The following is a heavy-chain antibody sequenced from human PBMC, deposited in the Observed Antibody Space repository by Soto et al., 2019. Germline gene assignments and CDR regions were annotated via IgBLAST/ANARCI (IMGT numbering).Heavy chain of an antibody. Sequence: SETLSLTCAVSGGSISSGGYSWSWIRQPPGKGLEWIGYIYHSGSTYYNPSLKSRVTISVDRSKNQFSPKLRSVTDADTAVYYCARGMTTVTTIDYWGQGTLVTVSS. CDR2: IYHSGST. CDR1: GGSISSGGYS. CDR3: ARGMTTVTTIDY. D-gene: IGHD4-4*01. J-gene: IGHJ4*02. V-gene: IGHV4-30-2*01.